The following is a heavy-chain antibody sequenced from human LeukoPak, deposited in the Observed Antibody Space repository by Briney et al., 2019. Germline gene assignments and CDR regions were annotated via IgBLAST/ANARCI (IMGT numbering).Heavy chain of an antibody. CDR1: GGSFSGYY. CDR2: VNHSGST. CDR3: ARGSRGYSYGRPPIEY. V-gene: IGHV4-34*01. J-gene: IGHJ4*02. Sequence: PSETLSLTCAVYGGSFSGYYWSWIRQPPGKGLEWIGEVNHSGSTNYNPSLKSRVTISVDTSKNQFSLKLRYVTAADTAVYYCARGSRGYSYGRPPIEYWGQGTLVTVSS. D-gene: IGHD5-18*01.